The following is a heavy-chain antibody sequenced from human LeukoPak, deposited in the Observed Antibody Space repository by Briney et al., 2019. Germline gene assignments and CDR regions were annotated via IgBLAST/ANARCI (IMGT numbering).Heavy chain of an antibody. CDR1: GYPFSSCG. D-gene: IGHD3-16*01. Sequence: ASVKVSCKSFGYPFSSCGINWVRHAPGQGLEWMGWISVYNGDTNYAQKFQGRVTMTTDTSTNTAYMDLRRLKSDDTAVYYCARNWGAGHPINFDYWGQGTLVTVSS. J-gene: IGHJ4*02. CDR3: ARNWGAGHPINFDY. V-gene: IGHV1-18*01. CDR2: ISVYNGDT.